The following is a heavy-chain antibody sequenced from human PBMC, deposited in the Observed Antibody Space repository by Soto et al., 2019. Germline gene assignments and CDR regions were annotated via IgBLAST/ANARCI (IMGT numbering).Heavy chain of an antibody. CDR3: AAARASSGYDAVGAFDI. CDR1: GGSISSDDYY. D-gene: IGHD3-22*01. J-gene: IGHJ3*02. CDR2: IYYSGST. V-gene: IGHV4-30-4*01. Sequence: QVQLQESGPGLVKPSQTLSLSCTVSGGSISSDDYYWSWIRQRPGKGLDGIGYIYYSGSTYSTPSLESRLTISVDTSKNHFSLTLSSVRAADTAVYYCAAARASSGYDAVGAFDIWGQGTMVTVSS.